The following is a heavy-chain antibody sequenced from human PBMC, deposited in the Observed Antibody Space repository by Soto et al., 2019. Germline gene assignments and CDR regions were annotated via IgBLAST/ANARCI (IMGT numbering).Heavy chain of an antibody. CDR1: GGSISSGGYY. Sequence: KPSETLSLTCTVSGGSISSGGYYWSWIRQHPGKGLEWIGYIYYSGSTYYNPSLKSRVTISVDTSKNQFSLKLSSVTAADTAVYYCARDPSWLTPPTNYYYYGMDVWGQGTTVTVSS. D-gene: IGHD5-18*01. CDR2: IYYSGST. V-gene: IGHV4-31*03. J-gene: IGHJ6*02. CDR3: ARDPSWLTPPTNYYYYGMDV.